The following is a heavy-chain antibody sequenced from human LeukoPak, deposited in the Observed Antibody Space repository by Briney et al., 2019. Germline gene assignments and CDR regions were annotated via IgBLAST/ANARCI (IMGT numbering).Heavy chain of an antibody. D-gene: IGHD6-19*01. Sequence: SETLSLTCTVSAGSLSSYYWSWIRQPAGKGLEWIGRIYTSGSTNYNPSLKSRVTMSVDTSKNQFSLKLGSVTAADTAVYYCASSRGKGNFDYWGQGTLPPSPQ. CDR2: IYTSGST. CDR3: ASSRGKGNFDY. J-gene: IGHJ4*02. CDR1: AGSLSSYY. V-gene: IGHV4-4*07.